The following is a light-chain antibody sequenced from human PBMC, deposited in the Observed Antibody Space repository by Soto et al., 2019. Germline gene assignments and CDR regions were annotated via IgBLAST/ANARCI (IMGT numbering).Light chain of an antibody. CDR3: QLYGDSPIYT. CDR2: GAS. J-gene: IGKJ2*01. CDR1: QSVSSSS. Sequence: EIVLTQSPGTLSLSPGDRATLSCRASQSVSSSSKAWYHQKPGQAPRLVIFGASRRATGIPDTFSGSGSGTDFTLTISRLEPEDFAVYYCQLYGDSPIYTFGQGTKLEMK. V-gene: IGKV3-20*01.